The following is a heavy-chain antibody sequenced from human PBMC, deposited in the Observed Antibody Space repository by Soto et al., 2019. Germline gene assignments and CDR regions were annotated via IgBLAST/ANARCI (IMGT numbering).Heavy chain of an antibody. CDR2: ISYDGSNK. V-gene: IGHV3-30-3*01. Sequence: PGGSLRLSCAASGFTFSSYAMHWVRQAPGKGLEWVAVISYDGSNKYYADSVKGRFTISRDNSKNTLYLQMNSLRAEDTAVYYCARLYYDVGSGPYDFYDMGVWGQGTTVEVSS. D-gene: IGHD3-3*01. CDR1: GFTFSSYA. J-gene: IGHJ6*02. CDR3: ARLYYDVGSGPYDFYDMGV.